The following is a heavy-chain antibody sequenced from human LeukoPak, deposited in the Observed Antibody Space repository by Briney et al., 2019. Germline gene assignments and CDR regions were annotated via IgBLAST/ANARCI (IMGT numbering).Heavy chain of an antibody. CDR3: PRQGGKNYDSSGYYVNFQH. J-gene: IGHJ1*01. V-gene: IGHV4-39*01. Sequence: SETLSLTCTVSGGSISSSSYYWGWIRQPPGKGLEWTGSIYYSGSTYYNPSLKSRVTISVDTSKNQFSLKLSSVTAADTAVYYCPRQGGKNYDSSGYYVNFQHWGQGTLVTVSS. D-gene: IGHD3-22*01. CDR1: GGSISSSSYY. CDR2: IYYSGST.